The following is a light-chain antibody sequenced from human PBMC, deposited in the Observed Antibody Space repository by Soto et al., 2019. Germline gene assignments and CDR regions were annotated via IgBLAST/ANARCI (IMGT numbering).Light chain of an antibody. V-gene: IGKV1-39*01. CDR2: AVS. CDR3: QQSFTSPRKT. J-gene: IGKJ1*01. Sequence: DIQMTQSPPSLSASVGDRITITCRASQRISTYLNWYQQKPGKAPKLLIYAVSSMQSGVPTRFSGSGSERDFTLAITSQQPEDFATYYCQQSFTSPRKTVGQGTKVEIK. CDR1: QRISTY.